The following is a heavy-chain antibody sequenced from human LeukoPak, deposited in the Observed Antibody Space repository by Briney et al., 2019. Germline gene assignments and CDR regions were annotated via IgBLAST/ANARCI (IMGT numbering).Heavy chain of an antibody. CDR1: GGSISSGSYY. CDR3: ARDPLDFFDY. CDR2: IYTSGST. V-gene: IGHV4-61*02. Sequence: SETLSLTCTVSGGSISSGSYYWSWIRQPAGKGLEWIGRIYTSGSTNCNPSLKSRVTISVDTSKNQFSLKLSSVTAADTAVYYCARDPLDFFDYWGQGTLVTVSS. J-gene: IGHJ4*02.